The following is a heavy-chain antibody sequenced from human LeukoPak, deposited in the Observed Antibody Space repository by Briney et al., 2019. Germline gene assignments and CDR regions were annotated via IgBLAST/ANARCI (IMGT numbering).Heavy chain of an antibody. CDR1: GFTFNTYA. V-gene: IGHV3-23*01. D-gene: IGHD4-17*01. CDR3: ARGTTVTSFDY. J-gene: IGHJ4*02. CDR2: ISSSGGST. Sequence: GESLRLSCAASGFTFNTYAMSWVRQAPGKGLEWVSAISSSGGSTFHADSVKGRFTISRDNAKNSLYLQMNSLRAEDTALYYCARGTTVTSFDYWGQGTLVTVSS.